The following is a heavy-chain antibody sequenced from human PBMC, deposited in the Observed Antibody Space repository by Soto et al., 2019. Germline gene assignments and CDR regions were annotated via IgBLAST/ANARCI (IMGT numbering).Heavy chain of an antibody. CDR2: IIPILGIA. CDR1: GGTFSSYT. J-gene: IGHJ4*02. D-gene: IGHD2-2*01. V-gene: IGHV1-69*02. CDR3: GGTILVVPAASEQIDY. Sequence: QVQLVQSGAEVKKPGSSVKVSCNASGGTFSSYTISWVRQAPGQGLEWMGRIIPILGIANYAQKFQGRVTITADKSTSTAYMELSSLRSEDTAVYYCGGTILVVPAASEQIDYWGQGTLVTVSS.